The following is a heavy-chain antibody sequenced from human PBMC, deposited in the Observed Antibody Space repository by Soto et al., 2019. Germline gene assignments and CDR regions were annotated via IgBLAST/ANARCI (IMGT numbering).Heavy chain of an antibody. J-gene: IGHJ4*02. D-gene: IGHD5-12*01. CDR2: ILSIGTTI. CDR3: ARGMDIVATIGFDS. Sequence: EVHLLESGGDVVQPGRSLRLSCAASGFRFSDYEMNWVRQAPGKGLEWVAYILSIGTTIYYTDSVKGRFTISRDNTKNLLYLQMNSLRVEDTGVYYCARGMDIVATIGFDSWGQGTMVTVSS. CDR1: GFRFSDYE. V-gene: IGHV3-48*03.